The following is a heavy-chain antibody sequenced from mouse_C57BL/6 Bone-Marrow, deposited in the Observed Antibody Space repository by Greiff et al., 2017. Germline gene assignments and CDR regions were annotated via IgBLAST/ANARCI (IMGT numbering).Heavy chain of an antibody. V-gene: IGHV1-81*01. CDR1: GYTFTSYG. D-gene: IGHD1-1*01. CDR2: IYPRSGNT. CDR3: ARLDYYGSSSFAY. Sequence: VQLQQSGAELASPGASVKLSCKASGYTFTSYGISWVKQRTGQGLEWIGEIYPRSGNTYYNEKFKGKATLTADKSSSTAYMELRSLTSEDSAVYFCARLDYYGSSSFAYWGQGTLVTVSA. J-gene: IGHJ3*01.